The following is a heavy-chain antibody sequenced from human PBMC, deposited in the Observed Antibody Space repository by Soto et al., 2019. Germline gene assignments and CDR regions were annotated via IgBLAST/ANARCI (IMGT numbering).Heavy chain of an antibody. Sequence: QVQLVESGGGVVQPGRSLRLSCAASGFTFSSYGMHWVRQAPGKGLEWVAVIWYDGSNKYYADSVKGRFTISRYNSKNRLNLKINSRRAEETAVYYCARVNYGDCDFAYWGQGTMLTVSS. CDR2: IWYDGSNK. CDR1: GFTFSSYG. D-gene: IGHD4-17*01. V-gene: IGHV3-33*01. CDR3: ARVNYGDCDFAY. J-gene: IGHJ4*02.